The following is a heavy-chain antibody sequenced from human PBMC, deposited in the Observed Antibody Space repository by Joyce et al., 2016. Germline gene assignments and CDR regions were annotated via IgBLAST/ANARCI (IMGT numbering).Heavy chain of an antibody. Sequence: EVQLVESGGGLVQPGGSLRLSCEASGFTFSSFEMIWVRKAPGEGLEWVSYISSSGSTVYYADAVKGRFTMSRDNAKNSLYLQMNSLRAEDTAFYYCAREHEYGDYEPLDYWGQGTLVTVSS. CDR2: ISSSGSTV. CDR3: AREHEYGDYEPLDY. J-gene: IGHJ4*02. D-gene: IGHD4-17*01. CDR1: GFTFSSFE. V-gene: IGHV3-48*03.